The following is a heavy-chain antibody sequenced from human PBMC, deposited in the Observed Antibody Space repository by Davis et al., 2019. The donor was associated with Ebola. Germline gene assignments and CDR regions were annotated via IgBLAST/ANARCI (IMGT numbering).Heavy chain of an antibody. Sequence: GESLKISCAASGFTFSSYGMHWVRQAPGKGLEWVAVISYDGSNKYYADSVKGRFTISRDNSKNTLYLQMNSLRAEDTAVYYCARPREEHTHWYFDLWGRGTLVTVSS. J-gene: IGHJ2*01. CDR3: ARPREEHTHWYFDL. D-gene: IGHD2-21*01. V-gene: IGHV3-30*03. CDR2: ISYDGSNK. CDR1: GFTFSSYG.